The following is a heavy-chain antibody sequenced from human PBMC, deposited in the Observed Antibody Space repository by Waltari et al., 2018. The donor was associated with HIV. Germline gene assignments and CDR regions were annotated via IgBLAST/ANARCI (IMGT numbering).Heavy chain of an antibody. V-gene: IGHV3-7*01. Sequence: MVESGGDLVQPGGSLRLSCEGSGFTFSNYWMSWVRQAPGKGLEWVANIKQDGAEKYYVDSVRGRFTISRDNAKNSLYLQMNSLTADDTAVYYCASHRYSGYDKYF. CDR3: ASHRYSGYDKYF. J-gene: IGHJ1*01. D-gene: IGHD1-26*01. CDR1: GFTFSNYW. CDR2: IKQDGAEK.